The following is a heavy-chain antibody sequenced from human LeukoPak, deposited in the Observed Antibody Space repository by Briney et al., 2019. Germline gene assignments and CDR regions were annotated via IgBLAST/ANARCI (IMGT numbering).Heavy chain of an antibody. D-gene: IGHD2-2*01. V-gene: IGHV1-2*02. CDR3: ARDAIEYCSSTSCSGPYYYYMDV. Sequence: ASVKVSCKASGYTFTGYYMHWVRQAPGQGLEWMGWFNPNSGGTNYAQKCQGMVTMTRDTSISTAYMELSRLRSDDTAVYYCARDAIEYCSSTSCSGPYYYYMDVWGKGTTVTVSS. CDR1: GYTFTGYY. CDR2: FNPNSGGT. J-gene: IGHJ6*03.